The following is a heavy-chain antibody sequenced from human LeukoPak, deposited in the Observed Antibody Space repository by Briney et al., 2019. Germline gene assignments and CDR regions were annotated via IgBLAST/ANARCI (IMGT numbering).Heavy chain of an antibody. CDR2: IWYDGKNK. Sequence: GGSLRLSCAASGFTFSSYGMHWVRQAPGKGLEWVAVIWYDGKNKYYADSLKGRFTISRDNSENTLYLQMNSLRAEDTAVYYCARGDKWFGELYADYWGQGTLVTVSS. V-gene: IGHV3-33*01. D-gene: IGHD3-10*01. CDR1: GFTFSSYG. J-gene: IGHJ4*02. CDR3: ARGDKWFGELYADY.